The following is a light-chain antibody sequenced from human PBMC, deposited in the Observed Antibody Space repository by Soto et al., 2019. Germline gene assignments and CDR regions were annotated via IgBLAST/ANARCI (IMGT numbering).Light chain of an antibody. V-gene: IGKV3D-20*02. CDR1: QRVTNSD. CDR3: QQRGDWPLYT. CDR2: GAS. J-gene: IGKJ2*01. Sequence: EIVLTQSPGTLSLSPGERATLSCRASQRVTNSDLAWYQQKPGQAPRLLIYGASSRATGIPDRFSGSGSGTDFTLTISSLEPEDFAVYYCQQRGDWPLYTFGQGSRLEIK.